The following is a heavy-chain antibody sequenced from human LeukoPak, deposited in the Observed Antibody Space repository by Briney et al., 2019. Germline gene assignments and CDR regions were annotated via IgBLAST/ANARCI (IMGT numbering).Heavy chain of an antibody. Sequence: GESLKISCKGSAYSFTSYWIAWVRQMPGQGLEWMGIIYPGDSDTRYSPSFQGQATISADKSISTAYLQWSSLKASDTAMYYCARQDGDGLYFFDYWGQGTLVTVSS. CDR1: AYSFTSYW. CDR2: IYPGDSDT. V-gene: IGHV5-51*01. J-gene: IGHJ4*02. D-gene: IGHD5-12*01. CDR3: ARQDGDGLYFFDY.